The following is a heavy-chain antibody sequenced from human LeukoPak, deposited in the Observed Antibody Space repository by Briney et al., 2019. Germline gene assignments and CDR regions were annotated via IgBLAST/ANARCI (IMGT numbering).Heavy chain of an antibody. CDR2: LFYSGGT. Sequence: SETLSLTCTVSGGSISSSLDFWGWLRQPPGKGLEWVVSLFYSGGTKYKPPLKSRVNIHALTSKGQFSLKMTSVTAADTGVYYCARQAYSVPYAFEIGAQGTMDTVS. J-gene: IGHJ3*02. CDR1: GGSISSSLDF. D-gene: IGHD2-21*01. V-gene: IGHV4-39*01. CDR3: ARQAYSVPYAFEI.